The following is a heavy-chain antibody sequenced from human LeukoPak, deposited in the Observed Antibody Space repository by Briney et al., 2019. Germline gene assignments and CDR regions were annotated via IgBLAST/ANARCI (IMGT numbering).Heavy chain of an antibody. CDR1: GFTFSNYN. D-gene: IGHD1/OR15-1a*01. Sequence: GGSLRLSCAASGFTFSNYNMNWVRQAPGKGLEWVSGINWSGGRTGYADSLKGRFTISRDNAKNTLYLQMNSLRDEDTALYYCARDLTTSDNWGQGTLVTVSS. CDR3: ARDLTTSDN. J-gene: IGHJ4*02. V-gene: IGHV3-20*04. CDR2: INWSGGRT.